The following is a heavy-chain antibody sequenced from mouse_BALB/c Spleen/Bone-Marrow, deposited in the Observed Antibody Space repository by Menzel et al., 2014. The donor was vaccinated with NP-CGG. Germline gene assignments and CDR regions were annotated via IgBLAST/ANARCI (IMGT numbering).Heavy chain of an antibody. CDR1: GYTFTDYT. J-gene: IGHJ4*01. V-gene: IGHV1S137*01. D-gene: IGHD2-4*01. Sequence: VHLVESGAELVRPGVSVKISCKGSGYTFTDYTMHWVKQSHAKSLGWIGVISTYYGDASYNQKFKGKATMTVDKSSSTAYMELARLTSEDSAIYYCARVITTGYYGMDYWGQGTSVTVSS. CDR2: ISTYYGDA. CDR3: ARVITTGYYGMDY.